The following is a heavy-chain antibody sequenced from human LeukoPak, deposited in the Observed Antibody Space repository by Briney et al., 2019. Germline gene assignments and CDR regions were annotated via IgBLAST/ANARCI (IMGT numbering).Heavy chain of an antibody. CDR1: GGTFSSYA. CDR3: ARDLWIGGPSYDINHNWFDP. CDR2: IIPIFGTA. D-gene: IGHD3-9*01. Sequence: GASVKVSCKASGGTFSSYAISWVRQAPGQGLEWMGGIIPIFGTANYAQKFQGRVTITADKSTSTAYMELSSLRSEDTAVYYCARDLWIGGPSYDINHNWFDPWGQGTLVTVSS. J-gene: IGHJ5*02. V-gene: IGHV1-69*06.